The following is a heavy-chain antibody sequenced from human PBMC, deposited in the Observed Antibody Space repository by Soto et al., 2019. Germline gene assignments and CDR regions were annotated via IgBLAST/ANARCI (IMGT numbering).Heavy chain of an antibody. CDR3: VRGGYSSSWERLDP. Sequence: GGSLRLSCAASGSSFTKYPMHWVRQTPDKGLEWVAVISHDGVTKNSADSVKGRFSISRDNSKNTLYLEMNRLRTEDTAMYYCVRGGYSSSWERLDPWGQGTLVTVSS. CDR2: ISHDGVTK. J-gene: IGHJ5*02. CDR1: GSSFTKYP. V-gene: IGHV3-30-3*01. D-gene: IGHD4-4*01.